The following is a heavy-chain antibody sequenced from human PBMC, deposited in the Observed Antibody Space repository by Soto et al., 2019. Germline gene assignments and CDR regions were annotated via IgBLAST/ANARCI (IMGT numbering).Heavy chain of an antibody. CDR3: ARGRGYCGGDCYLTPYDY. V-gene: IGHV1-18*01. CDR2: ISAYNGNT. J-gene: IGHJ4*02. D-gene: IGHD2-21*02. Sequence: ASVKVSCKASGYTFTSYGISWVRQAPGQGLEWMGWISAYNGNTNYAQKLQGRVTMTTDTSTSTAYMELRSLRSDDTAVYYCARGRGYCGGDCYLTPYDYWGQGTLVTVSS. CDR1: GYTFTSYG.